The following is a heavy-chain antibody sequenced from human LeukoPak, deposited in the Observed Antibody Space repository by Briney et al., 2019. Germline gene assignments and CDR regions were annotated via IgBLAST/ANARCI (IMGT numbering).Heavy chain of an antibody. J-gene: IGHJ4*02. CDR3: AKDARGGYYYGLFDY. Sequence: GGSLRLSCAASGFTFDDYAMHWVRQAPGKGLEWVSGISWNSGSIGYADSVKGRFTISRDNAKNSLYLQMNSLRAGDTALYYCAKDARGGYYYGLFDYWGQGTLVTVSS. CDR2: ISWNSGSI. V-gene: IGHV3-9*01. CDR1: GFTFDDYA. D-gene: IGHD3-22*01.